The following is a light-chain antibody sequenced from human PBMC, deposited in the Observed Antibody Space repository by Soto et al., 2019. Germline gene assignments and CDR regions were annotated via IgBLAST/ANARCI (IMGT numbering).Light chain of an antibody. CDR2: EVS. CDR1: SSDVGGYKY. J-gene: IGLJ1*01. V-gene: IGLV2-8*01. Sequence: QSALTQPPSASGSPGQSVTISCTGTSSDVGGYKYVSWYQQHPGKAPKLMIYEVSKRPSGVPDRFSGSKSGNTASLTVSGLQAEDEADYFCCSYATGSTYIFGTGTKLTVL. CDR3: CSYATGSTYI.